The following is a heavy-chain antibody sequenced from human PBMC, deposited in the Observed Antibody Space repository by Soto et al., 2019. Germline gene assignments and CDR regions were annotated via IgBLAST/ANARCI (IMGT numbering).Heavy chain of an antibody. CDR2: IYFTRGT. V-gene: IGHV4-61*01. CDR3: GRDPVDTYMIYWLDP. Sequence: SETLSLPCTVSCDSVSSGNYYWPWIRQPPGKGLEWIGSIYFTRGTHYNPSLKSRRTLSIATSMHLFSLRLASVTAAATAVDFSGRDPVDTYMIYWLDPWGQGTLVTVSS. J-gene: IGHJ5*02. D-gene: IGHD3-16*01. CDR1: CDSVSSGNYY.